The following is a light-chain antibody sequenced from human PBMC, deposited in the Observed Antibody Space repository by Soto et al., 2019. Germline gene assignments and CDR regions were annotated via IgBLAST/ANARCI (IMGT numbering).Light chain of an antibody. Sequence: QSALTQPASVSGSPGKSITLSCTGTSSDVGNYNLVSWYQQHPGKAPKLMIYEVNKRSSGVSNRFSGSKSGNTASLTISGLQAEDEADYYCCSNGGASTTYVFGTGTKVTVL. CDR1: SSDVGNYNL. V-gene: IGLV2-23*02. J-gene: IGLJ1*01. CDR3: CSNGGASTTYV. CDR2: EVN.